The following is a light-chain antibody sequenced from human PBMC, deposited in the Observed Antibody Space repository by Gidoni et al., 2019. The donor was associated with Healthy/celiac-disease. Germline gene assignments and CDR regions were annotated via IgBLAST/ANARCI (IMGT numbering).Light chain of an antibody. CDR2: KAS. V-gene: IGKV1-5*03. J-gene: IGKJ1*01. CDR3: QQYNSYWT. Sequence: DIQMTQSPSTLSASVGYRVTITCRASQSISSWLALYQQKPGTAPKLLIYKASSVESGVPSRFSGSGSGTEFTRTISSLQLDDFATYYCQQYNSYWTFGQGTKVEIK. CDR1: QSISSW.